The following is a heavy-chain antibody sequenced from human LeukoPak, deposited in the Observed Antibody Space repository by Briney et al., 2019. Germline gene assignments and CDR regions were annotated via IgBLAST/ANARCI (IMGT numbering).Heavy chain of an antibody. Sequence: GGSLRLSCAASGFTFSSYAMSWVRQAPGKGLEWVSAISGSGGSTYYADSVKGRFTISRDNPKNTLYLQMNSLRAEDTAVYYCAKDNPRRKGGGSYPLLFDYWGQGTLVTVSS. D-gene: IGHD1-26*01. J-gene: IGHJ4*02. CDR3: AKDNPRRKGGGSYPLLFDY. CDR1: GFTFSSYA. V-gene: IGHV3-23*01. CDR2: ISGSGGST.